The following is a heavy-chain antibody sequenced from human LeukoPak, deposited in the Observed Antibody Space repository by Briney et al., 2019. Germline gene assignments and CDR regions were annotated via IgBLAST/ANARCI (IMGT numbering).Heavy chain of an antibody. V-gene: IGHV1-46*01. CDR2: INPSGGRT. J-gene: IGHJ3*02. CDR3: ARDRGGSPIEGFSAFDI. CDR1: GYTFTSYY. D-gene: IGHD2-15*01. Sequence: ASVKVSCKASGYTFTSYYIHWVRQAPGQGLEWMGIINPSGGRTNYAQKFQGRVTMTRDMSTSTVYMELSSLRAEDTAVYYCARDRGGSPIEGFSAFDIWGQGTMVTVSS.